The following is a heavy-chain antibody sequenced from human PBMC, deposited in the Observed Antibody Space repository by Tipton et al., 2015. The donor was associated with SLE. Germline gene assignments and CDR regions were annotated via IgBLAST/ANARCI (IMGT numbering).Heavy chain of an antibody. CDR3: ARIADYYSYAMDV. CDR1: GFTFGSYG. V-gene: IGHV3-23*03. CDR2: IYSGGST. J-gene: IGHJ6*02. Sequence: SLRLSCAASGFTFGSYGMTWVRQAPGRGLDCVSVIYSGGSTYYGDSVKGRLTISRDSSKRTLYLQMNSLRAEDTAIYYCARIADYYSYAMDVWDQGTTVTVSS. D-gene: IGHD6-13*01.